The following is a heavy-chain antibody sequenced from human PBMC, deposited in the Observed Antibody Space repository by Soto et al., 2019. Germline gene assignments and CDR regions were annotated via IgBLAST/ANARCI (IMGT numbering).Heavy chain of an antibody. CDR3: ARDGGGIAAAGTGYYYGMDV. D-gene: IGHD6-13*01. Sequence: VASVKVSCKASGYTFTSYGISWVRQAPGQGLEWMGWISAYNGNTNYAQKLQGRVTMTTDTSTSTAYMELRSLRSDDTAVYYCARDGGGIAAAGTGYYYGMDVWGQGTTVTVSS. CDR1: GYTFTSYG. V-gene: IGHV1-18*04. J-gene: IGHJ6*02. CDR2: ISAYNGNT.